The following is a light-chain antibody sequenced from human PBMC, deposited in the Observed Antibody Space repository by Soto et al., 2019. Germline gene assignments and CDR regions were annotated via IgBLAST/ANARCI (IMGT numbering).Light chain of an antibody. CDR2: KAS. V-gene: IGKV1-5*03. CDR3: QQCSTFPRT. J-gene: IGKJ1*01. Sequence: DIQMTQSPSTLSASVGDRVTITCRASQSISTWLAWYQQKPGKAPKLLIYKASSLEGGVPSRFSGSGSGTEFTLTISSLQPDDFATYYCQQCSTFPRTFGQGTKVEI. CDR1: QSISTW.